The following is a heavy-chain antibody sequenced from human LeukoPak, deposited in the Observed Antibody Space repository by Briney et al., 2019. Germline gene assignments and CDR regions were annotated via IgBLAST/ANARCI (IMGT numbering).Heavy chain of an antibody. CDR2: INWNGGST. Sequence: GGSPRLSCAASGFTFSSYEMNWVRQAPGKGLEWVSGINWNGGSTGYADSVKGRFTISRDNAKNSLYLQMNSLRAEDTALYYCARGIDGYNYVKDYWGQGTLVTVPS. CDR1: GFTFSSYE. CDR3: ARGIDGYNYVKDY. V-gene: IGHV3-20*04. J-gene: IGHJ4*02. D-gene: IGHD5-24*01.